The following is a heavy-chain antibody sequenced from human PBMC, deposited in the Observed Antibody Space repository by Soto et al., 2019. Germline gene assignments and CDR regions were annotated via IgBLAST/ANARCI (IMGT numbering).Heavy chain of an antibody. D-gene: IGHD4-17*01. CDR1: GASISTLTYN. J-gene: IGHJ4*02. Sequence: QLQLQESGPGLVKPSETLSLTCTVSGASISTLTYNWSWIRQPPGKGLEWLGNIYYSGSPYYTLTLKSRVPISVDTSKNQFSLTLRPVTAADTALYFCARHTTTAVTTFDHCGQGTLVTVSS. CDR3: ARHTTTAVTTFDH. V-gene: IGHV4-39*01. CDR2: IYYSGSP.